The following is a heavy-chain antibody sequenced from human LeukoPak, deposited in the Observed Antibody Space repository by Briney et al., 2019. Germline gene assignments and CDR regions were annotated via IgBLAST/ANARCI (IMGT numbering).Heavy chain of an antibody. Sequence: SVKVPCKASGGTFSSYAISWVRQAPGQGLEWMGGIIPIFGTANYAQKSQGRVTITTDESTSTAYMELSSLRSEDTAVYYCARGSGYYDSSGPFDYWGQGTLVTVSS. J-gene: IGHJ4*02. CDR1: GGTFSSYA. D-gene: IGHD3-22*01. CDR2: IIPIFGTA. CDR3: ARGSGYYDSSGPFDY. V-gene: IGHV1-69*05.